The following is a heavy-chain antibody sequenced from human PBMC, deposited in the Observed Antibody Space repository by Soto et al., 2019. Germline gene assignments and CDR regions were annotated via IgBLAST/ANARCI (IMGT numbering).Heavy chain of an antibody. Sequence: QVQLVQSGVEVKKPGASVKVSCKASGYTFVSYGISWVRQAPGQGPEWMGWIAAYNGYTKYAQNVQGRVTMTIDPSTSTAFMEVRSLRSDDTAVYYCARDLGGGTYDGMDVWGQGTTVTVSS. D-gene: IGHD3-16*01. V-gene: IGHV1-18*01. J-gene: IGHJ6*02. CDR1: GYTFVSYG. CDR3: ARDLGGGTYDGMDV. CDR2: IAAYNGYT.